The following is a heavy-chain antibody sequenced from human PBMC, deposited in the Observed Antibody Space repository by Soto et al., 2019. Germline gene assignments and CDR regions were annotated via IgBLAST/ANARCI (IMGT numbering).Heavy chain of an antibody. CDR2: INPSGGST. D-gene: IGHD3-3*01. J-gene: IGHJ6*02. V-gene: IGHV1-46*01. CDR3: ARGHLYYFGCCLDRFNRYGMYG. CDR1: GYTFTSYY. Sequence: ASVKVSCKASGYTFTSYYMHWVRQAPGQGLEWMGIINPSGGSTSYAQKFQGRVTMTRDTSTSTVYMELSSLRSEDTAVYYCARGHLYYFGCCLDRFNRYGMYGWGQGTTVPVSS.